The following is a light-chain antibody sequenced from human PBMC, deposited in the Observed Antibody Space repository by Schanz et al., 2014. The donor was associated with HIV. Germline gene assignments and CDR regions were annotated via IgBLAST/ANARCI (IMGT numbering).Light chain of an antibody. CDR2: EVS. CDR3: ATWDDNLSGPV. CDR1: SSDVGGYNY. Sequence: QSALTQPPSASGSPGQSVTISCTGTSSDVGGYNYVSWYQQHPGKAPKLMIYEVSKRPSGVPDRFSGSKSGTSASLAISGLQSEDEAVYYCATWDDNLSGPVFGGGTKLTVL. V-gene: IGLV2-8*01. J-gene: IGLJ2*01.